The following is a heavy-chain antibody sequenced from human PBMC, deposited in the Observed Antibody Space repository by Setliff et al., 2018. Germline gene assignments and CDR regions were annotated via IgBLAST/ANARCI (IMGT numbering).Heavy chain of an antibody. CDR3: ARGPRFDYESPTYRRRFDP. Sequence: TSETLSLTCAVYGGSFSGYYWNWIRQAPGKGLEWIGEINHRGTTSYTPSLKGRVTISVDTSKNLFSPKLSSVTAADTAVYFCARGPRFDYESPTYRRRFDPWGQGTAVTVSS. CDR2: INHRGTT. CDR1: GGSFSGYY. J-gene: IGHJ5*02. V-gene: IGHV4-34*01. D-gene: IGHD3-22*01.